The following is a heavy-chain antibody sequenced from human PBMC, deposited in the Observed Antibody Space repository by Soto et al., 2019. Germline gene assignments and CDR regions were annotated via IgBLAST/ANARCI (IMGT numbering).Heavy chain of an antibody. CDR3: ARDPYYDSSGYYLGE. CDR2: ISAYNGNT. V-gene: IGHV1-18*01. Sequence: QVQLVQSGAEVKKPGASVKVSCKASGYTFTSYGISWVRQAPGQGLEWMGWISAYNGNTNYAQKLQGRVTMTTDTSXNTAYMELRSLRSDDTAVYYCARDPYYDSSGYYLGEWGQGTLVTVSS. CDR1: GYTFTSYG. J-gene: IGHJ4*02. D-gene: IGHD3-22*01.